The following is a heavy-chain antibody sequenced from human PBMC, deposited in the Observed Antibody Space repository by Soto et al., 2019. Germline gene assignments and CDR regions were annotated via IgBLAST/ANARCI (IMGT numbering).Heavy chain of an antibody. CDR1: GGSISSYY. CDR2: IYYSGST. V-gene: IGHV4-59*01. D-gene: IGHD3-3*01. CDR3: ASLPFWSGYPYPGGY. Sequence: QVQLQESGPGLVKPSETLSLTCTVSGGSISSYYWSWIRQPPGKGLEWIGYIYYSGSTNYNPSLKSRVTISVDTSKNQFSLKLSSVTAADTAVYYCASLPFWSGYPYPGGYWGQGTLVTVSS. J-gene: IGHJ4*02.